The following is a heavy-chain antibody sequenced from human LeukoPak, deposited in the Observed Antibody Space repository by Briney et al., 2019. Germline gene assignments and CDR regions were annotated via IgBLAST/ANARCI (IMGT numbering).Heavy chain of an antibody. J-gene: IGHJ4*02. CDR1: GFTFSSHG. CDR2: IWYDGSNK. Sequence: GGSLRLSCAASGFTFSSHGMYWVRQAPGKGLEWVAVIWYDGSNKYYGDSVKGRFTISRDNSENTVYLQMNSLRAEDTGVYYCARWGDDSRFDHWGQGTLVTVSS. CDR3: ARWGDDSRFDH. D-gene: IGHD3-10*01. V-gene: IGHV3-33*01.